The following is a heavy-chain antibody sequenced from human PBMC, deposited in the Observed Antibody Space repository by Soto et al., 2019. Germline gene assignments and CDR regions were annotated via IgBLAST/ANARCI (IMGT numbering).Heavy chain of an antibody. D-gene: IGHD6-6*01. CDR2: INPNSGGT. CDR3: ATSIAARPFYYYYYYGMDV. CDR1: GYTFTGYY. J-gene: IGHJ6*02. Sequence: SVKVSCKASGYTFTGYYMHWVRQAPGQGLEWMGWINPNSGGTNYAQKFQGRVTMTRDTSISTAYMELSRLRSDDTAVYYCATSIAARPFYYYYYYGMDVWGQGTTVTVSS. V-gene: IGHV1-2*02.